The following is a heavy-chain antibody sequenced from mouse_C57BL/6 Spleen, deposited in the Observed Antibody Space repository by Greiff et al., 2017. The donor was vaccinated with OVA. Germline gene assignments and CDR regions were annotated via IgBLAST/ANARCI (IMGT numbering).Heavy chain of an antibody. CDR2: IYPGSGST. J-gene: IGHJ2*01. D-gene: IGHD1-1*01. V-gene: IGHV1-55*01. CDR3: ARDIGSSSYFDY. Sequence: QVQLQQPGAELVKPGASVKMSCKASGYTFTSYWITWVKQRPGQGLEWIGDIYPGSGSTNYNEKFKSKATLTVATSSSTAYMQLSSLTSEDSAVYYCARDIGSSSYFDYWGQGTTLTVSS. CDR1: GYTFTSYW.